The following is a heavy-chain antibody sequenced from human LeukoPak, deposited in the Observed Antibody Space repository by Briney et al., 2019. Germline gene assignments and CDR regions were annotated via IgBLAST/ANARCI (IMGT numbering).Heavy chain of an antibody. CDR2: ISSSGSTI. V-gene: IGHV3-48*03. D-gene: IGHD1-26*01. Sequence: GGSLRLSCAASGFTFSSYEMHWVRQAPGKGLEWVSYISSSGSTIYYADSVKGRFTISRDNAKNSLYLQMNSLRAEDTAVYYCARDKIVGATNFDYWGQGTLVTVSS. CDR1: GFTFSSYE. J-gene: IGHJ4*02. CDR3: ARDKIVGATNFDY.